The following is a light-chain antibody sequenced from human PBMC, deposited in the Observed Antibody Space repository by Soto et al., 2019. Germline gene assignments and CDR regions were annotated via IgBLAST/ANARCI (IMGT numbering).Light chain of an antibody. CDR2: DVS. CDR1: SSDVGGYNY. CDR3: SSYTSSSTLV. V-gene: IGLV2-14*01. J-gene: IGLJ1*01. Sequence: QSALTQPASVSGSPGQSITISCTGTSSDVGGYNYVYWYQQHPGKALKLMIYDVSNRPSGVSNRFSGSKSGNTASLTISGLQAEDEADYYCSSYTSSSTLVFGTGTKVTVL.